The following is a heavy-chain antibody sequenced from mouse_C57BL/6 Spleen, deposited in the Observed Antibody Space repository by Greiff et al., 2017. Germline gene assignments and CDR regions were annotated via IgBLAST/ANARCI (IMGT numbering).Heavy chain of an antibody. CDR3: AREDWGRDYFDY. V-gene: IGHV1-26*01. Sequence: EVQLQQSGPELVKPGASVKISCKASGYTFTDYYMNWVKQSHGKSLEWIGDINPNNGGTSYNQKFKGKATLTVDKSSSTAYMELRSLTSEDSAVYYCAREDWGRDYFDYWGQGTTLTVSS. CDR2: INPNNGGT. D-gene: IGHD4-1*01. J-gene: IGHJ2*01. CDR1: GYTFTDYY.